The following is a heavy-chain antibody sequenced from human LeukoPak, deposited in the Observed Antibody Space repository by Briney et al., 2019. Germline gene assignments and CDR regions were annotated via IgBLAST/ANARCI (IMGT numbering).Heavy chain of an antibody. CDR2: IYYSGST. D-gene: IGHD4-23*01. Sequence: SETLSLTCAVSGGSISSHYWSWIRQPPGKGLEWIGYIYYSGSTNYNPSLKSRVTISVDTSKNQFSLKLSSVTAADTAVFYCARGSPSTVVMFDYWGQGTLVTVSS. CDR3: ARGSPSTVVMFDY. CDR1: GGSISSHY. J-gene: IGHJ4*02. V-gene: IGHV4-59*11.